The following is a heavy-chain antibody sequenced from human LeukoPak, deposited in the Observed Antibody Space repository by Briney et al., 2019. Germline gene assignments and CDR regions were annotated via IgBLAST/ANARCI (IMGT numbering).Heavy chain of an antibody. CDR2: IRAYNTNT. Sequence: ASVKVSCKASGYTFTDYGISWVRQAPGQGLEWMGWIRAYNTNTNYAQKLQGRVTMTTDTSTSTAYMELRSLRSDDTAVYYCARDRALYCSSTSCFKYYFDYWGQGTLVTVSS. V-gene: IGHV1-18*01. CDR1: GYTFTDYG. J-gene: IGHJ4*02. D-gene: IGHD2-2*01. CDR3: ARDRALYCSSTSCFKYYFDY.